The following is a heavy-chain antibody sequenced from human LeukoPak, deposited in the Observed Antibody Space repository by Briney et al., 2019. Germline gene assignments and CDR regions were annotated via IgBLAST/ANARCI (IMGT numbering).Heavy chain of an antibody. Sequence: GGSLRLSCAASGFTFSSYGMHWVRQAPGKGLEWVAVISYDGSNKYYADSVKGRFTISRDNSKNTLYLQMNSLRAEDTAVYYCAKDLYYYDSSGYRPGYYGMDVWGQGTTVTVSS. V-gene: IGHV3-30*18. CDR3: AKDLYYYDSSGYRPGYYGMDV. J-gene: IGHJ6*02. CDR1: GFTFSSYG. CDR2: ISYDGSNK. D-gene: IGHD3-22*01.